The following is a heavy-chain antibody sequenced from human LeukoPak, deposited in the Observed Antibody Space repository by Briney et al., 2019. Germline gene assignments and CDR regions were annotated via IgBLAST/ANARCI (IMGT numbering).Heavy chain of an antibody. J-gene: IGHJ3*02. CDR1: GFTFSSYS. CDR3: ARDEGITMIGGGNALDI. D-gene: IGHD3-22*01. CDR2: ISSSSSYI. V-gene: IGHV3-21*01. Sequence: GGSLSLSCAASGFTFSSYSMNWVRQAPGKGLEGVSSISSSSSYIYYADSVKGRFTISRDNAKNSLYLQMNSLRAEDTAVYYCARDEGITMIGGGNALDIWGQGTMVTVSS.